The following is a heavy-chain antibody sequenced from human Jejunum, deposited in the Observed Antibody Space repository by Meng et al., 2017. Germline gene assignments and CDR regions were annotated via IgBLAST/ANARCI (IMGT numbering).Heavy chain of an antibody. D-gene: IGHD1-1*01. CDR3: ARVDGTTPFDS. CDR2: INPNSGDT. V-gene: IGHV1-2*06. J-gene: IGHJ4*02. CDR1: GYTFTGYY. Sequence: QVQLLQSGAEVKNPGASVKVSCKASGYTFTGYYIHWVRQAPGQGLEWVGRINPNSGDTNSAQKFQGRVTMTRDTSISTAYMELNRLTSDDTAVYYCARVDGTTPFDSWGQGTLVTVSS.